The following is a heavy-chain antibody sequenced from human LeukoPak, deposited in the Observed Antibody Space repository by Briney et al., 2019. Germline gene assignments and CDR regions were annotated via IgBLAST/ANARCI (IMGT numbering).Heavy chain of an antibody. V-gene: IGHV5-51*01. Sequence: GESLKISCEGSGYNFTTYWIGWVRQMPGKGLESMGIIYPDDSKTRYSPSFQGQVTISADKSVSTAYLQWSSLKASDTAMYYCARYYDYVDYWGQGTLVTVSS. CDR2: IYPDDSKT. D-gene: IGHD3-3*01. CDR3: ARYYDYVDY. CDR1: GYNFTTYW. J-gene: IGHJ4*02.